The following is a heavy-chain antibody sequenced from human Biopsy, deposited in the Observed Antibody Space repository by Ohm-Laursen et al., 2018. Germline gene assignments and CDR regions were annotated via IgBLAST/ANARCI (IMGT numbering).Heavy chain of an antibody. CDR1: GDSFTSYE. J-gene: IGHJ5*02. V-gene: IGHV1-8*01. Sequence: GASVKVSCKASGDSFTSYEINWVRQATGPGLEWMGWMNPDSGNTGYAQNFQGRVTMTRNTSISTAYMELSSLRSEDTAVYFCARADPPLFYYGSGSSNWFDPWGQGTLVTVSS. CDR2: MNPDSGNT. D-gene: IGHD3-10*01. CDR3: ARADPPLFYYGSGSSNWFDP.